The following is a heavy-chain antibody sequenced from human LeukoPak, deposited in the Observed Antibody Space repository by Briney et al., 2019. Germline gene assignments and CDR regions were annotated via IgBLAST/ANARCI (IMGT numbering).Heavy chain of an antibody. CDR2: INHSGST. D-gene: IGHD2-2*01. V-gene: IGHV4-34*01. CDR1: GGSFSGYY. J-gene: IGHJ4*02. Sequence: PSETLSLTCAVYGGSFSGYYWSWIRQPPGKGLEWIGEINHSGSTNYNTSLKSRVTISVDTSKNQYSLKLSSVTAADTAVYYCARGPGYCSSTSCFSYYFDYWGQGTLVTVSS. CDR3: ARGPGYCSSTSCFSYYFDY.